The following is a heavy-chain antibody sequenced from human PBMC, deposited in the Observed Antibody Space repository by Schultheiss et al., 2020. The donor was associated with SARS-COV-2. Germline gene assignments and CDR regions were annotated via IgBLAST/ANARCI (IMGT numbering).Heavy chain of an antibody. Sequence: ASVKVSCKASGYTFTGYYIHWVRQAPGQGLEWMGWINPNSGGTNYAQKFQGRVTMTRDTSISTAYMELSRLRSDDTAVYYCARDRVWGSYRYFDYWGQGTLVTVSS. J-gene: IGHJ4*02. CDR3: ARDRVWGSYRYFDY. CDR2: INPNSGGT. V-gene: IGHV1-2*02. D-gene: IGHD3-16*02. CDR1: GYTFTGYY.